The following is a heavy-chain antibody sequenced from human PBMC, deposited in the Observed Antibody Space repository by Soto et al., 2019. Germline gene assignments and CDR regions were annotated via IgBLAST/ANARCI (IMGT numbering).Heavy chain of an antibody. D-gene: IGHD3-3*01. CDR1: GYTFTSYY. CDR2: INPSGGST. Sequence: ASVKVSCKASGYTFTSYYMHWVRQAPGQGLEWMGIINPSGGSTSYAQKFQGRVTMTRDTSTSTVYMELSSLRSEDTAVYYCARDPQGISRSSSIWFQHWGQGTLVTVSS. CDR3: ARDPQGISRSSSIWFQH. J-gene: IGHJ1*01. V-gene: IGHV1-46*01.